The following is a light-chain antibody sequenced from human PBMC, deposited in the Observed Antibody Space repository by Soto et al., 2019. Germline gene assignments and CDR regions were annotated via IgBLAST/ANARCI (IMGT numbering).Light chain of an antibody. Sequence: DIQMTQSPSSLSASVGDRVTITCRASPSISSYLNGYQQKAGKAPKLLIYAASNLQSGVPSRFSGGGSGTDFTLTISSLQPEDFATYYCQQSYNPPRTFGQGTNVEIQ. J-gene: IGKJ1*01. CDR1: PSISSY. CDR2: AAS. CDR3: QQSYNPPRT. V-gene: IGKV1-39*01.